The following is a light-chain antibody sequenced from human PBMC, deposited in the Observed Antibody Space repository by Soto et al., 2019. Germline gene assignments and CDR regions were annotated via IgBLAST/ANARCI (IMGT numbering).Light chain of an antibody. Sequence: TQSLATLSVSPGERATLSCRASQSVSSNLAWYQQKPGQAPRLLIYGASNRATGIPARFSGSGSGTDFTLTISSLEPEDFAVYYCQQRSNWPPITFGQGTRLEIK. CDR3: QQRSNWPPIT. J-gene: IGKJ5*01. CDR1: QSVSSN. V-gene: IGKV3-11*01. CDR2: GAS.